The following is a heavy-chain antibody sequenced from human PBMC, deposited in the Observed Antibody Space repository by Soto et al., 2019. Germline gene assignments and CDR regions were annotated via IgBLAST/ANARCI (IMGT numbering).Heavy chain of an antibody. D-gene: IGHD6-13*01. CDR1: GGSFSGYY. V-gene: IGHV4-34*01. Sequence: SETLSLTCAVYGGSFSGYYWSWIRQPPGKGLEWIGEINHSGSTNYNPSLKSRVTISVDTSKNQFSLKLSSVTAADTAVYYCARVQQLAEFDYWGQGTLVTVSS. CDR2: INHSGST. J-gene: IGHJ4*02. CDR3: ARVQQLAEFDY.